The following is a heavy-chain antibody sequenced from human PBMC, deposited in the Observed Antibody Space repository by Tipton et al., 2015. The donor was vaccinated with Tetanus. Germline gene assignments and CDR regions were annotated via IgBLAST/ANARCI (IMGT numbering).Heavy chain of an antibody. CDR2: ISSSGSTI. J-gene: IGHJ6*02. CDR1: GFTFSDYY. Sequence: SLRLSCAASGFTFSDYYMSWIRQAPGKGLEWVSYISSSGSTIYYADSVKGRFTISRDNAKNSLYLQMNSLRAEDTAVYYCASSVHYYGSGSYGMDVWGQGTTVTVSS. V-gene: IGHV3-11*01. CDR3: ASSVHYYGSGSYGMDV. D-gene: IGHD3-10*01.